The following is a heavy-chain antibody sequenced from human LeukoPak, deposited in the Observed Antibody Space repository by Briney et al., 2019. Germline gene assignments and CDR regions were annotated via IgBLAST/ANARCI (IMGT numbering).Heavy chain of an antibody. Sequence: ASVKVSCKASGYTFTGYYMHWVRQAPGQGLEWMGWINPNSGGTNYAQKFQGRVTITADKSTSTAYMELSSLRSEDTAVYYCAAPQYLEGEDYFDYWGQGTLVTVSS. D-gene: IGHD3-16*01. J-gene: IGHJ4*02. V-gene: IGHV1-2*02. CDR1: GYTFTGYY. CDR3: AAPQYLEGEDYFDY. CDR2: INPNSGGT.